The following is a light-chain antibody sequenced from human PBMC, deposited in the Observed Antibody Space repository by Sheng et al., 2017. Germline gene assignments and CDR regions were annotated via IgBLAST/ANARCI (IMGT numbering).Light chain of an antibody. CDR1: QAITTY. Sequence: DIQMTQSPSSLSASIGDRVTLTCRASQAITTYVNWYQQTPGKAPNLLIYAASILQSGVPSRFSGSGSGSDFTLTINGLQSEDFATYYCQQSYSLPYTFGQGTKLE. J-gene: IGKJ2*01. CDR3: QQSYSLPYT. CDR2: AAS. V-gene: IGKV1-39*01.